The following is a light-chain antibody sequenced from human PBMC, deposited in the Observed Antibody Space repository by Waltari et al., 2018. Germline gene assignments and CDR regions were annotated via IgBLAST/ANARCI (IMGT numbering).Light chain of an antibody. CDR1: SSDVGSSNR. CDR2: EGT. CDR3: CAHAGGGTHYA. Sequence: QSALPPPASVSGSPGQSITISCTGTSSDVGSSNRVSWYQQHPGKGPKILIYEGTQRLSGVSDRFSGSKSGNTASLTLSGLQPEDEADYYCCAHAGGGTHYAFGTGTKVTVL. J-gene: IGLJ1*01. V-gene: IGLV2-23*01.